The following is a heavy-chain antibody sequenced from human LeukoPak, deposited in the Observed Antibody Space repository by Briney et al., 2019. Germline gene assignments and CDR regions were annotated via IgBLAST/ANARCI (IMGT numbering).Heavy chain of an antibody. V-gene: IGHV4-39*07. Sequence: PSETPSLTCTVSGDSISSSGYYWGWIRQPPGKGLEWIGSISYSGTTYYNPSLKSRVTISVDTSKNQFSLKLSSVTAADTAVYYCARSPFSSSSHGDWFDPWGQGTLVTVSS. CDR3: ARSPFSSSSHGDWFDP. CDR2: ISYSGTT. J-gene: IGHJ5*02. CDR1: GDSISSSGYY. D-gene: IGHD6-6*01.